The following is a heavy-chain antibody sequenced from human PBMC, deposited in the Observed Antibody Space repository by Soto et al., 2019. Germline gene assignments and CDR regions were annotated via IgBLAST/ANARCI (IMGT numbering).Heavy chain of an antibody. J-gene: IGHJ4*02. CDR1: GGSISNNHW. V-gene: IGHV4-4*02. Sequence: SETLSLTCAVSGGSISNNHWWSWVRQPPGKGLEWIGEIYQSGSTNYNPSLESRITISIDKSKNQFSLKLTSVTAADTAVYFCARMGYYGSGTYYNEGNFWGKGTLVTVS. CDR3: ARMGYYGSGTYYNEGNF. CDR2: IYQSGST. D-gene: IGHD3-10*01.